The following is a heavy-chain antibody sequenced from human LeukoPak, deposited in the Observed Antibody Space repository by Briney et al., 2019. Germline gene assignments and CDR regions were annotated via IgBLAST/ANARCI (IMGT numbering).Heavy chain of an antibody. D-gene: IGHD2-15*01. V-gene: IGHV3-49*04. CDR1: GFTFSSYA. CDR3: TRDPLLRPGEAFDI. CDR2: IRSKAYGGTT. J-gene: IGHJ3*02. Sequence: GGSLRLSCAASGFTFSSYAMSWVRQAPGKGLEWVGFIRSKAYGGTTEYAASVKGRFTISRDDSKSIAYLQMNSLKTEDTAVYYCTRDPLLRPGEAFDIWGQGTMVTVSS.